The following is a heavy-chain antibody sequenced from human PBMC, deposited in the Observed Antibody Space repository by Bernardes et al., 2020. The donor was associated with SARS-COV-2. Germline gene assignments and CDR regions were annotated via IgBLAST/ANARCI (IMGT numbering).Heavy chain of an antibody. Sequence: GGSLQISCKGSGYSFTSYWIGWVRQMPGKGLEWMGIIYPGDSDTRYSPSFQGQVTISADKSISTAYLQWSSLKASDTAMYYCARLAPIAVAGHFDYWGQGTLVTVSS. J-gene: IGHJ4*02. D-gene: IGHD6-19*01. CDR1: GYSFTSYW. CDR2: IYPGDSDT. CDR3: ARLAPIAVAGHFDY. V-gene: IGHV5-51*01.